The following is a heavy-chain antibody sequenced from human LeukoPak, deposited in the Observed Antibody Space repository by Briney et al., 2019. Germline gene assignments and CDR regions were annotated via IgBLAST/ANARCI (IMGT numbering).Heavy chain of an antibody. CDR2: INPSGGST. V-gene: IGHV1-46*01. CDR3: ARQKNYYDSSGYYLEEFDY. D-gene: IGHD3-22*01. Sequence: ASVKVSCKASGYTFTGYYMHWVRQAPGQGLEWMGIINPSGGSTSYAQKFQGRVTMTRDTSTSTVYMELSSLRSEDTAVYYCARQKNYYDSSGYYLEEFDYWGQGTLVTVSS. CDR1: GYTFTGYY. J-gene: IGHJ4*02.